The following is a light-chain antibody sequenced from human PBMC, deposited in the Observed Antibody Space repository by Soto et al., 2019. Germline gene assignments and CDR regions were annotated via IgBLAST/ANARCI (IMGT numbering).Light chain of an antibody. V-gene: IGLV2-14*01. CDR3: SSYTSSTTVV. CDR1: SSDVGGYNY. J-gene: IGLJ2*01. CDR2: DVS. Sequence: QSVLTQPASVSGSPGQSITIFCTGTSSDVGGYNYVSWYQQHPGKAPKLMIHDVSNRPSGVSNRFSGSKSGNTASLTISGLQAEDEADYYCSSYTSSTTVVFGGGTKLTVL.